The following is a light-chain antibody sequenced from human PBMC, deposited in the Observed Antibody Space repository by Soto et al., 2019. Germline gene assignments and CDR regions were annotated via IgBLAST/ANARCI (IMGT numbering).Light chain of an antibody. J-gene: IGKJ1*01. V-gene: IGKV1-6*01. CDR3: LQDYNYPRT. CDR2: AAS. CDR1: QGIRND. Sequence: AILMTQSPSSLSASVGDRVTITCRASQGIRNDLGWYQQKPGKAPKLLIYAASSLQSGVPSRFSGSGSGTDFTPTISSLQPEDFATYYRLQDYNYPRTFGQGTKVEIK.